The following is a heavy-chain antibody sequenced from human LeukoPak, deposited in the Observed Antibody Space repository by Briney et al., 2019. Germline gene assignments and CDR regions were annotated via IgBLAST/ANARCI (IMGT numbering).Heavy chain of an antibody. CDR3: ARECSGGSCYLVFQH. CDR1: GYTFTGYY. J-gene: IGHJ1*01. Sequence: ASVKVSCKASGYTFTGYYMHWVRQAPGQGLEWMGWINPNSGGTNYAQKFQGWVTMTRDTSISTAYMELSRPRSDDTAVYYCARECSGGSCYLVFQHWGQGTLVTVSS. CDR2: INPNSGGT. D-gene: IGHD2-15*01. V-gene: IGHV1-2*04.